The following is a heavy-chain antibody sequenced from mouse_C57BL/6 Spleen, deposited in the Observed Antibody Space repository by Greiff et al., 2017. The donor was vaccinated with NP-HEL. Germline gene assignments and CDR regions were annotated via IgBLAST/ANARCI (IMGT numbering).Heavy chain of an antibody. CDR2: IYPRDGST. V-gene: IGHV1-78*01. Sequence: VQLQQSDAELVKPGASVKISCKVSGYTFTDHTIHWMKQRPEQGLEWIGYIYPRDGSTKYNEKFKGKATLTADKSSNTAYMQLNSLTSEESAVYFCAREGITTVVATDCDYWGQGTTLTVSS. CDR3: AREGITTVVATDCDY. D-gene: IGHD1-1*01. J-gene: IGHJ2*01. CDR1: GYTFTDHT.